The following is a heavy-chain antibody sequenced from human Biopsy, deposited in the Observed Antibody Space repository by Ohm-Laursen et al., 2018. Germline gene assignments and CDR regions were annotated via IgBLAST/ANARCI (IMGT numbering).Heavy chain of an antibody. CDR2: IDPNTGDT. Sequence: ASVKVSCKASGYTFTDYRLYWVRQVPGQGLDLMGWIDPNTGDTDYPQKFQGRVTMTSDTSIDTAYVELSSLTSGDTAVYYCALGEPFDYWGQGTLVTVSS. CDR1: GYTFTDYR. CDR3: ALGEPFDY. V-gene: IGHV1-2*02. J-gene: IGHJ4*02. D-gene: IGHD3-16*01.